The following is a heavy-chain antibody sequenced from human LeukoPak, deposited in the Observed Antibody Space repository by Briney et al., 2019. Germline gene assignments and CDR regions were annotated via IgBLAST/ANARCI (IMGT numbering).Heavy chain of an antibody. CDR2: IYYSGST. D-gene: IGHD3-10*01. CDR1: GGSINNGGYY. Sequence: SQTLSLTCTVSGGSINNGGYYWTWIRQLPGKGLEWIGYIYYSGSTYYNPSLKSRVTISVDTSKNQFSLKLSSVTAADTAVYYCARDSLYYYGSGSPKGYFDYWGQGTLVTVSS. CDR3: ARDSLYYYGSGSPKGYFDY. J-gene: IGHJ4*02. V-gene: IGHV4-31*03.